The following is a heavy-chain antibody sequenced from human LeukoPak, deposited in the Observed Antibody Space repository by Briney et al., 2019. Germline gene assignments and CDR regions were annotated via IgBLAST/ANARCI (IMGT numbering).Heavy chain of an antibody. CDR2: INPNSGGT. D-gene: IGHD4/OR15-4a*01. J-gene: IGHJ3*02. V-gene: IGHV1-2*02. Sequence: ASVKVSCKASGYTFTGYNMHWVRQAPGQGLEWMGWINPNSGGTNYAQKFQGRVTMTRDTSISTAYMELSRLRSDDTAVYYCARLLTNYYAFDIWGQGTMVTVSS. CDR1: GYTFTGYN. CDR3: ARLLTNYYAFDI.